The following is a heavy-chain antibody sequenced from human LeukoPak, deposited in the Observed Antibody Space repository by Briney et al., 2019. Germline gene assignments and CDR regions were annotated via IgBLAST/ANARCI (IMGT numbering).Heavy chain of an antibody. CDR2: IIPIFGTA. Sequence: SVKVSCKASGGTFSSYAISWVRRAPGQGLEWMGGIIPIFGTANYAQKFQGRVTITADESTSTAYMELSSLRSEDTAVYYCARNGYGSGSYYLFDYWGQGTLVTVSS. J-gene: IGHJ4*02. D-gene: IGHD3-10*01. CDR3: ARNGYGSGSYYLFDY. CDR1: GGTFSSYA. V-gene: IGHV1-69*01.